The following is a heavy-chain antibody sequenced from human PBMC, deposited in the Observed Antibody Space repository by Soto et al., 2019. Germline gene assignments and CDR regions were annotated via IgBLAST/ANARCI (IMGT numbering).Heavy chain of an antibody. J-gene: IGHJ6*02. CDR3: ARVVVVIPPGYYYAMDV. CDR2: IIPIFGTA. D-gene: IGHD3-22*01. Sequence: ASVKVSFKASGGTFSSYAISWVLQAPGQWLEWMGGIIPIFGTANYAQKFQGRVTITADESTSTAYMELSSLRSEDTAVYYCARVVVVIPPGYYYAMDVWGQGTTVTVSS. V-gene: IGHV1-69*01. CDR1: GGTFSSYA.